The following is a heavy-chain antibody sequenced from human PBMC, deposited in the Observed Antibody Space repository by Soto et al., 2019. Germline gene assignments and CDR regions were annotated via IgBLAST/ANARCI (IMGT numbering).Heavy chain of an antibody. Sequence: PGGSLRLSCAASGFTFSSYAMSWVRQAPGKGLEWVSAISGSGGSTYYADSVKGRFTISRDNSKNTLYLQMNSLRAEDTAVYYCAKDLRITIFGVAPEYFQHWGQGTLVTVSS. V-gene: IGHV3-23*01. D-gene: IGHD3-3*01. CDR1: GFTFSSYA. J-gene: IGHJ1*01. CDR2: ISGSGGST. CDR3: AKDLRITIFGVAPEYFQH.